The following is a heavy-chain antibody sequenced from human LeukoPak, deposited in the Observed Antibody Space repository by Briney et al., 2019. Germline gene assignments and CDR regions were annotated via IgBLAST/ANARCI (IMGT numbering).Heavy chain of an antibody. Sequence: SETLSLTCTVSGGSISSYYWSWIRQSPGKGLEWIGYIYYSGSTNYNPSLKSRVTISVDTSENHFSLKLSSVTAADTAVYYCSRDYYYDVSGALPYWYFDLWGRGTLVTVSS. J-gene: IGHJ2*01. CDR3: SRDYYYDVSGALPYWYFDL. D-gene: IGHD3-22*01. CDR1: GGSISSYY. V-gene: IGHV4-59*01. CDR2: IYYSGST.